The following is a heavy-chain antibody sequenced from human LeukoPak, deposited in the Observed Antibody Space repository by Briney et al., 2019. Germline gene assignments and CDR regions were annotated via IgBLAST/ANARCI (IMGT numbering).Heavy chain of an antibody. Sequence: ASVKVSCKASGYTFTSYGISWVRQAPGQGLEWMGWISAYNGNTNYAQKLQGRVTMTTDTSTSTAYMELRSLRSDDTAVYYCARGCTTIYYYYYMDVWGKGTTVTVSS. CDR2: ISAYNGNT. V-gene: IGHV1-18*01. CDR1: GYTFTSYG. CDR3: ARGCTTIYYYYYMDV. D-gene: IGHD1-26*01. J-gene: IGHJ6*03.